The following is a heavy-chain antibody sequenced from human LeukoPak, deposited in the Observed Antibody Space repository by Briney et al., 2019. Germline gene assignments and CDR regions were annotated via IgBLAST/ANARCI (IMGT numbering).Heavy chain of an antibody. CDR2: INPDSGVT. CDR3: APTAETYTSWSKV. J-gene: IGHJ4*02. V-gene: IGHV1-2*02. D-gene: IGHD3-16*01. Sequence: ASVKVSCKASGYKFTDDYMHWVRQAPGQGLAFMGWINPDSGVTNYAQKFKGRVTMTRDTSISTAYLEVRSLTSDDTAVYNCAPTAETYTSWSKVWGQGSLVTVSS. CDR1: GYKFTDDY.